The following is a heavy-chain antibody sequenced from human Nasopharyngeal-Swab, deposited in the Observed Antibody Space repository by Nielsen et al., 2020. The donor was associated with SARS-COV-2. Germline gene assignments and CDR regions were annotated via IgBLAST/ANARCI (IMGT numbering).Heavy chain of an antibody. CDR2: IWYDGSNK. J-gene: IGHJ4*02. CDR3: ARGLAPRYSGSYTPFGY. V-gene: IGHV3-33*01. CDR1: GFTFSSYG. Sequence: GESLKISCAASGFTFSSYGMHWVRQAPGKGLEWVAVIWYDGSNKYYADSVKGRFTISRDNSKNTLYLQMNSLRAEDTAVYYCARGLAPRYSGSYTPFGYWGQGTLVTVPS. D-gene: IGHD1-26*01.